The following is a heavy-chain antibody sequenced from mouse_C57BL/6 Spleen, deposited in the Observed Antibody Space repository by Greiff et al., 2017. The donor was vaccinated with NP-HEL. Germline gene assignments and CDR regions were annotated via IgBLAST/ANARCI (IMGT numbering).Heavy chain of an antibody. CDR3: RNYGVEYYLDY. J-gene: IGHJ2*01. CDR1: GYTFTDYE. D-gene: IGHD2-1*01. CDR2: IDPETGGT. Sequence: QVQLQQSGAELVRPGASVTLSCKASGYTFTDYEMHWVKQTPVHGLEWIGAIDPETGGTAYNQKFKGKAILTADKSSSTAYMELRSLTSEDSAVYYCRNYGVEYYLDYWGQGTTLTVSS. V-gene: IGHV1-15*01.